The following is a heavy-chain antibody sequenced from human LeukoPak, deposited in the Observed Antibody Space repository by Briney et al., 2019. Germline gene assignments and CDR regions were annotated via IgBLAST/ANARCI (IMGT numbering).Heavy chain of an antibody. CDR3: ASIRGYYFDY. J-gene: IGHJ4*02. CDR2: IYYSGST. Sequence: SETLSLTCTVSGGSISSSSYYWGWIRQPPGKGLEWIGSIYYSGSTYYSPSLKSRVTISVDTSKNQFSLKLSSVTAADTAVYYCASIRGYYFDYWGQGTLVTVSS. V-gene: IGHV4-39*07. CDR1: GGSISSSSYY. D-gene: IGHD4-23*01.